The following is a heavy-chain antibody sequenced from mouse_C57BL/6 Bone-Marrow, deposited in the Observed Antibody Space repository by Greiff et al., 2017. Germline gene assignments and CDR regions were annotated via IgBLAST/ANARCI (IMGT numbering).Heavy chain of an antibody. CDR3: AREGPPGSNYFDY. CDR2: ISYSGST. J-gene: IGHJ2*01. D-gene: IGHD4-1*01. V-gene: IGHV3-1*01. Sequence: EVQLQESGPGMVKPSQSLSLTCTVTGYSITSGYDWHWIRHFPGNKLEWMGYISYSGSTNYNPSLKSRISITHDTSKNHFFLKLNSVTTEDTATYYCAREGPPGSNYFDYWGQGTTLTVSS. CDR1: GYSITSGYD.